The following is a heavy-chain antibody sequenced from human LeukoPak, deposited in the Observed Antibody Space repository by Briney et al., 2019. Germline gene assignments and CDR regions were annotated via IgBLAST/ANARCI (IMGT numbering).Heavy chain of an antibody. J-gene: IGHJ4*02. V-gene: IGHV4-34*01. CDR2: INHSGST. CDR3: ARERAEFDY. Sequence: PSETLSLTCAVYGGSFSGYYWSWIRQPPGKGLEWIGEINHSGSTNYNPSLKSRVTISVDTSKDQFSLELSSVTAADTAVYYCARERAEFDYWGQGTLVTVSS. D-gene: IGHD6-25*01. CDR1: GGSFSGYY.